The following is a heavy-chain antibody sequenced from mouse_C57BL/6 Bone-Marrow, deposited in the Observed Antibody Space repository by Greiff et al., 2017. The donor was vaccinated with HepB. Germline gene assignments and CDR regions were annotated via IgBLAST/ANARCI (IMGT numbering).Heavy chain of an antibody. CDR3: ARHGENWDGFAY. D-gene: IGHD4-1*01. V-gene: IGHV5-12*01. Sequence: EVQWVESGGGLVQPGGSLKLSCAASGFTFSDYYMYWVRQTPEKRLEWVAYISNGGGSTYYPDTVKGRFTISRDNAKNTLYLQMSRLKSEDTAMYYCARHGENWDGFAYWGQGTLVTVSA. CDR2: ISNGGGST. J-gene: IGHJ3*01. CDR1: GFTFSDYY.